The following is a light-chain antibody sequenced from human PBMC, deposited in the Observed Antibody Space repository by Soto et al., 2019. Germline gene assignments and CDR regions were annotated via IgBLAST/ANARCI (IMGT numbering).Light chain of an antibody. J-gene: IGKJ4*01. V-gene: IGKV2-28*01. CDR1: QSLLHSNGYNY. Sequence: DIVMTQSPLSLPVTPGEPASISCRSSQSLLHSNGYNYLDXXXXXXGXSPQLLIYLGSNRASGVPDRFSGSGSGTDFTLKISRVEAEDVGVYYCMQALQTPLTFGGGTKVEIK. CDR2: LGS. CDR3: MQALQTPLT.